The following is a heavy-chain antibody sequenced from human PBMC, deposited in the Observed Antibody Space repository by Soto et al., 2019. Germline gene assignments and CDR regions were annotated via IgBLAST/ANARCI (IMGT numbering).Heavy chain of an antibody. D-gene: IGHD1-26*01. CDR1: GFTFSSYA. CDR2: ISYDGSNK. V-gene: IGHV3-30-3*01. J-gene: IGHJ6*02. CDR3: ARDPRASGSYSWGYYYYGMDV. Sequence: QVQLVESGGGVVQPGRSLRLSCAASGFTFSSYAMHWVRQAPGKGLEWVAVISYDGSNKYYADSVKGRFTISRDNSKNTLYLQMNSLRAEDTAVYYCARDPRASGSYSWGYYYYGMDVWGQGTTVTVSS.